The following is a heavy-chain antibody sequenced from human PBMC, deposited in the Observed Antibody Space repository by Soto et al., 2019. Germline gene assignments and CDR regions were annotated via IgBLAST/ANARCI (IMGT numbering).Heavy chain of an antibody. J-gene: IGHJ6*02. CDR2: INAGNGNT. CDR1: GYTFTSYA. V-gene: IGHV1-3*01. Sequence: ASVKVSCKASGYTFTSYAMHWVRQAPGQRLEWMGWINAGNGNTKYSQKFQGRVTITRDTSASTAYMELNSLRAEDTAVYYCARDRSPVTTYVGYYYYYGMDVWGQGTTVTVSS. CDR3: ARDRSPVTTYVGYYYYYGMDV. D-gene: IGHD4-4*01.